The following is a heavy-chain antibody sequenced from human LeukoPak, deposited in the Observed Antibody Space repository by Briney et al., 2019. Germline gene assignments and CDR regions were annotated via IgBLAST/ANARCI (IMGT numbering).Heavy chain of an antibody. CDR2: FGSAGDT. Sequence: PLGGSLRLSCATSGFPFSAYDMHWVRQAPGKGLEWVSAFGSAGDTYYPGAVKGRFTISRDYAMNSVYLHVNSLRAGDTAVYFCVRGALPGDNWYFDLWGRGTLVTV. CDR1: GFPFSAYD. V-gene: IGHV3-13*01. CDR3: VRGALPGDNWYFDL. J-gene: IGHJ2*01.